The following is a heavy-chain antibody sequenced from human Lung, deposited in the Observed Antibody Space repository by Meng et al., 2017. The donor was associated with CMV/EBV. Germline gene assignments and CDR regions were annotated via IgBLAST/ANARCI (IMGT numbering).Heavy chain of an antibody. CDR3: VTETGYNYDN. CDR1: GSSIWRYSYY. Sequence: LQLQESVPVQVQPSEPLSLTCCGSGSSIWRYSYYVAWIRQSPGKGLEWFGVIYFSGNTYSNPSLKSRVTMSVGTAQNKFSLTLRSVTAADTAVYYCVTETGYNYDNWGQGALVTVSS. CDR2: IYFSGNT. D-gene: IGHD5-24*01. J-gene: IGHJ4*02. V-gene: IGHV4-39*07.